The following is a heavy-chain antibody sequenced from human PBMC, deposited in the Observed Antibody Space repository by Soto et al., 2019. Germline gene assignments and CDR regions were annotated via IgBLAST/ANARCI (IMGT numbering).Heavy chain of an antibody. J-gene: IGHJ6*03. D-gene: IGHD3-22*01. CDR2: IKSKPDGGTT. CDR1: GYAFEVAW. V-gene: IGHV3-15*01. CDR3: TTGRRDYYGNSYMDL. Sequence: EMQLGESGGGLVKPGGSLRLSCAVSGYAFEVAWMNWVRQAPGKRLEWVGRIKSKPDGGTTEYAAPVEGRFTISRDDSTSTLYLQMNSLRTEDTAVYYCTTGRRDYYGNSYMDLWGKGTTVTVSS.